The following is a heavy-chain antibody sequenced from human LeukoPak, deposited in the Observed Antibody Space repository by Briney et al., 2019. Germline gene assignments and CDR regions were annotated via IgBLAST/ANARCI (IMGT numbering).Heavy chain of an antibody. V-gene: IGHV3-48*01. D-gene: IGHD3-22*01. CDR3: ARDGSMIVVVPFDY. Sequence: PGGSLRLSCAASGFTFSSYSMNWVRQAPGKGLEWVSYISSSSSTIYYADSAKGRFTISRDNAKNSLYLQMNSLRAEDTAVYYCARDGSMIVVVPFDYWGQGTLVTVSS. CDR1: GFTFSSYS. J-gene: IGHJ4*02. CDR2: ISSSSSTI.